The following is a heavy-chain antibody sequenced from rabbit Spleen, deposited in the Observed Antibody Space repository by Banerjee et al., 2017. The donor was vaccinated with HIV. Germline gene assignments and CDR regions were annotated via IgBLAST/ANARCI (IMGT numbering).Heavy chain of an antibody. V-gene: IGHV1S45*01. Sequence: QEQLEESGGDLVKPEGSLTLTCTASGFSFSSSYYMCWVRQAPGKGLEWIACIYTGSSGPTYYASWAKGRFTISKTSSTTVTLQMTSLTAADTATYFCAREDVYGGHAYAMGLWGPGTLVTVS. D-gene: IGHD6-1*01. CDR3: AREDVYGGHAYAMGL. CDR1: GFSFSSSYY. CDR2: IYTGSSGPT. J-gene: IGHJ4*01.